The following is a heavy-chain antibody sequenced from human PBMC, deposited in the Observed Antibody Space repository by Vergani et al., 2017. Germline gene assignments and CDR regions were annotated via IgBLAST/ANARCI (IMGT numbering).Heavy chain of an antibody. V-gene: IGHV3-53*02. J-gene: IGHJ4*02. Sequence: EVQLVETGGGLIQPGGSLRLSCAASGFTVSSNYMSWVRQAPGKGLEWVSVIYSGGSTYYADSVKGRFTISRDNSKNTLYLQMNSLRAEDTAVYYCARDLWDYSSGHYFDYWGQGTLVTVSS. CDR2: IYSGGST. D-gene: IGHD4-11*01. CDR3: ARDLWDYSSGHYFDY. CDR1: GFTVSSNY.